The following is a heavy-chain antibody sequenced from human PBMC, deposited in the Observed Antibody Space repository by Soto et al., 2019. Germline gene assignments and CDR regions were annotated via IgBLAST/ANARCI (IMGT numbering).Heavy chain of an antibody. CDR2: IASDGKAK. D-gene: IGHD6-13*01. Sequence: QVQLVESGGGVVQPGRSLKLSCAASGFTFSNYAIHWVRQAPGKGLEWVAVIASDGKAKRYADSVKGRFTISRDNSKNPVYLQMNSLRGDDTAVYYCAKDGAIAAADYFFDYWGKGSLVTVSS. V-gene: IGHV3-30*18. CDR1: GFTFSNYA. CDR3: AKDGAIAAADYFFDY. J-gene: IGHJ4*02.